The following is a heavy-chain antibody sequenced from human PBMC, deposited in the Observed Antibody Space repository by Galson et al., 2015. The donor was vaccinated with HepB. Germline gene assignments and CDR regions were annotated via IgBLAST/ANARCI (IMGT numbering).Heavy chain of an antibody. J-gene: IGHJ5*02. V-gene: IGHV1-8*01. CDR1: GYTFTSYD. CDR3: ARELRLAPGWFDP. CDR2: MNPNSGNT. Sequence: SVKVSCKASGYTFTSYDINWVRQATGQGLEWMGWMNPNSGNTGYAQKFQGRVTMTRNTSISTAYMELSSLRSEDTAVYYCARELRLAPGWFDPWGQGTLVTVSS.